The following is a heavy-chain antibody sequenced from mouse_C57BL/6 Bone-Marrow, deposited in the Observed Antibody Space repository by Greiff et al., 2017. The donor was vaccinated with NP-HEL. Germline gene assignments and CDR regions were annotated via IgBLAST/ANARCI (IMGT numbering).Heavy chain of an antibody. V-gene: IGHV1-50*01. D-gene: IGHD1-1*01. CDR2: IDPSDSYN. CDR1: GYTFTSYW. CDR3: ARGYYGSSLVDY. Sequence: VQLQQPGAELVKPGASVKLSCKASGYTFTSYWMQWVQQRPGQGLEWIGEIDPSDSYNNYNQKFKGKATLTVDTSSSTAYMQLSSLTSEDAAVYYCARGYYGSSLVDYWGQGTTLTVSS. J-gene: IGHJ2*01.